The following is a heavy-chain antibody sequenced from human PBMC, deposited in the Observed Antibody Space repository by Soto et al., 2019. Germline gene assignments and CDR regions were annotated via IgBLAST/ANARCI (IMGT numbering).Heavy chain of an antibody. CDR1: GFTFSSYA. CDR2: ISGSGGST. CDR3: AKDQDYDFWSGSPRWFDP. D-gene: IGHD3-3*01. V-gene: IGHV3-23*01. Sequence: LRLSCAASGFTFSSYAMSWVRQAPGKGLEWVSAISGSGGSTYYADSVKGRFTISRDNSKNTLYLQMNSLRAEDTAVYYCAKDQDYDFWSGSPRWFDPWGQGTLVTVSS. J-gene: IGHJ5*02.